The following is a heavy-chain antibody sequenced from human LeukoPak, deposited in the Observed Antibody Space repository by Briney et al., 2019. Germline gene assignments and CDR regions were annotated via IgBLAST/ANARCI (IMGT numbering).Heavy chain of an antibody. D-gene: IGHD6-13*01. CDR3: ARRQQLAIYYYYYYMDV. J-gene: IGHJ6*03. V-gene: IGHV4-59*07. Sequence: PSDTLSLTCTVSGGSISSYYWSWIRQPPGKGLEWMGDIYYSGSTTYNPSLKRRVTISVDTSKNHFSLNLRSVTAADTAVYSCARRQQLAIYYYYYYMDVWGKGTTVTVSS. CDR1: GGSISSYY. CDR2: IYYSGST.